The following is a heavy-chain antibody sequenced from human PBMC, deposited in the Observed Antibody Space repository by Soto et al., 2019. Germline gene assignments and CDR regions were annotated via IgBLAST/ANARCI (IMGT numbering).Heavy chain of an antibody. CDR3: ARDKYNRYYFDY. D-gene: IGHD1-1*01. J-gene: IGHJ4*02. CDR2: SRYDGSSK. CDR1: GFTLSSYG. V-gene: IGHV3-33*01. Sequence: QVQLVESGGGVVQPGRSLRLSCAASGFTLSSYGVQWVRQAPGKGLEWVAVSRYDGSSKYYADSMKGRFTISRDNSKNTLYLQMNSLRAEDTAVYYCARDKYNRYYFDYWGQGALVTVSS.